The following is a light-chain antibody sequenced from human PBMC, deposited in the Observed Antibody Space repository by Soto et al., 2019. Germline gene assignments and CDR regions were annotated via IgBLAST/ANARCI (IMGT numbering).Light chain of an antibody. CDR3: QQYYTTPRT. CDR1: QSVFFSSTNKNY. Sequence: DIVMTQSPDSLAVSLGERATINCKSSQSVFFSSTNKNYFAWYQQKPGQPPNLLIDWASTRESGVPDRFSGSGSGTDFTLTISTLQAEDVAVYYCQQYYTTPRTFGQGTKVEIK. V-gene: IGKV4-1*01. CDR2: WAS. J-gene: IGKJ1*01.